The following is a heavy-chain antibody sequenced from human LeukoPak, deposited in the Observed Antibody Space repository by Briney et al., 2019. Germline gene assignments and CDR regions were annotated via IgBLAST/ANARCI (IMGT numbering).Heavy chain of an antibody. CDR1: GGSFSGYY. CDR2: INHSGST. D-gene: IGHD3-22*01. V-gene: IGHV4-34*01. CDR3: ARRLAKRYYYDSSGFWFDP. Sequence: SETLSLTCAVYGGSFSGYYWSWIRQPPGKGLEWIGEINHSGSTNYNPSLKSRVTISVDTSKNQFSLKLSSVTAADTAVYYCARRLAKRYYYDSSGFWFDPWGQGTLVTVSS. J-gene: IGHJ5*02.